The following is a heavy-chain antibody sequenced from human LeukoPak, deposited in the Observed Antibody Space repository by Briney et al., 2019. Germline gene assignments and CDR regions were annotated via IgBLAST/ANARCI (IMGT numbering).Heavy chain of an antibody. CDR1: GFTFSSYA. D-gene: IGHD2/OR15-2a*01. CDR2: ISYDGSNK. J-gene: IGHJ6*03. CDR3: ARDFYQDLYYYYYMDV. Sequence: GRSLRLSCASSGFTFSSYAMHWVRQAPGKELEWVAVISYDGSNKYYADSVKGRFTISRDNSKNTLYLQMNSLRAEDTAVYYCARDFYQDLYYYYYMDVWGKGTTVTVSS. V-gene: IGHV3-30*01.